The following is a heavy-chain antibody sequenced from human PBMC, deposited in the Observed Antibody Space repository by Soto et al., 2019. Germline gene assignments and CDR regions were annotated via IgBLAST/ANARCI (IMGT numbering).Heavy chain of an antibody. J-gene: IGHJ4*02. CDR3: ARDYTSTGYGLVY. Sequence: LICHVLHWVRQDPGKGLEWVAIIWYDGSNEYYADSVRGRFTISRDNSKNTLYLQMSSLRVDDTAVYYCARDYTSTGYGLVYWGQGA. D-gene: IGHD6-25*01. CDR2: IWYDGSNE. V-gene: IGHV3-33*01. CDR1: LICHV.